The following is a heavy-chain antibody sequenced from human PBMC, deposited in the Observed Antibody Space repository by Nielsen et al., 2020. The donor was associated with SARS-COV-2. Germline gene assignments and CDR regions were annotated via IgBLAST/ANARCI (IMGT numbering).Heavy chain of an antibody. CDR3: AGDGGGGYDIREGLDY. V-gene: IGHV3-48*03. CDR1: GFTFSSYE. CDR2: ISSSGTTT. D-gene: IGHD3-22*01. J-gene: IGHJ4*02. Sequence: GESLKISCAASGFTFSSYEMNWVRQAPGKGLEWVSCISSSGTTTYSADSVKGRFTISRDNSRNTLYLQMNSLRAEDTAIYYCAGDGGGGYDIREGLDYWGQGTQVTVSS.